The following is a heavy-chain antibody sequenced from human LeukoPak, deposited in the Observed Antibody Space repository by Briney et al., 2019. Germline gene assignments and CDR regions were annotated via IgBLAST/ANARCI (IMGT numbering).Heavy chain of an antibody. V-gene: IGHV4-39*07. CDR1: GGSISSSSYY. Sequence: SETLSLTCTVSGGSISSSSYYWGWIRQPPGKGLEWIGSIYYSGSTYYNPSLKSRVTISVDTSKNQFSLKLSSVTAADTAVYYCASRSGSYFDDAFDIWGQGTMVTVSS. J-gene: IGHJ3*02. CDR3: ASRSGSYFDDAFDI. D-gene: IGHD1-26*01. CDR2: IYYSGST.